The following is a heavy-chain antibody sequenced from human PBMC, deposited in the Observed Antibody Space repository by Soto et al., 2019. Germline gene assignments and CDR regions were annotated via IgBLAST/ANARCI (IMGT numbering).Heavy chain of an antibody. CDR2: IDPSDSYT. CDR3: ARRPKNCGGDCYYYYYGMDV. D-gene: IGHD2-21*02. CDR1: GYSFTSYW. Sequence: GESLKISCKGSGYSFTSYWISWVRQMPGKGLEWMGRIDPSDSYTNYSPSFQGHVTISADKSISTAYLQWSSLKASDTAMYYCARRPKNCGGDCYYYYYGMDVWGQGTTVTVSS. V-gene: IGHV5-10-1*01. J-gene: IGHJ6*02.